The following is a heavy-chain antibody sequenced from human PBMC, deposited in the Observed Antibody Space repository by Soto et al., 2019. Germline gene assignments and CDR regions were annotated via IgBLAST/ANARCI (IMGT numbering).Heavy chain of an antibody. D-gene: IGHD6-13*01. CDR1: GGSISSNY. J-gene: IGHJ4*02. Sequence: SETLSLTCTVSGGSISSNYWTWIRQPPGKGLEWIGYVYNSGSTNYNPSLKSRVTISEDTSKSQFSLKVNSMTAADTAVYYCAKYRREAVAGYTLDNWGQGILVTVSS. V-gene: IGHV4-59*01. CDR2: VYNSGST. CDR3: AKYRREAVAGYTLDN.